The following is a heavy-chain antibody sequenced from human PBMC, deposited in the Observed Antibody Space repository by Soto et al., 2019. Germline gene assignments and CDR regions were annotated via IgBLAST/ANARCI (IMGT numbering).Heavy chain of an antibody. CDR2: IFSNDEK. V-gene: IGHV2-26*01. Sequence: SGPTLVNPTETLTLTCTVSGFSLSNGKVGVSWIRQPPGKALEWLAHIFSNDEKSYRTSLKSRLTISEDTSKSQVVLTMTNVDPADTATYYCARILFGRSVAGGYFYMDVWGKGTTVTVSS. D-gene: IGHD6-19*01. J-gene: IGHJ6*03. CDR3: ARILFGRSVAGGYFYMDV. CDR1: GFSLSNGKVG.